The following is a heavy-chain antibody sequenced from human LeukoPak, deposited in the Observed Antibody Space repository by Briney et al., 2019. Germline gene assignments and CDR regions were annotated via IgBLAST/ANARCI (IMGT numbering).Heavy chain of an antibody. D-gene: IGHD2-15*01. V-gene: IGHV4-31*03. CDR2: IYYSGST. Sequence: SETLSLTCTVSGGSISSGGYYWSWIRQHPGKGLEWIGYIYYSGSTYYNPSLKSRVTISVDTSKNQFSLKLSSVTAADTAVYYCAGYCSGGSCYPGHFDYWGQGTLVTVSS. J-gene: IGHJ4*02. CDR1: GGSISSGGYY. CDR3: AGYCSGGSCYPGHFDY.